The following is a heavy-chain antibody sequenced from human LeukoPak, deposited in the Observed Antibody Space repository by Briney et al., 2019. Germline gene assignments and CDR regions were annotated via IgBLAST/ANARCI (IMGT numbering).Heavy chain of an antibody. Sequence: PGGSLRLSCAASGFSFSDHYMDWVRQTPGKGPEWVGRSRNKVNSYTTEYAASVKGRFIISRDDSKNSLFLQMNSLKTDDTAVYYCTRASLSGSYFFYWGQGALVTVSS. CDR1: GFSFSDHY. D-gene: IGHD1-26*01. V-gene: IGHV3-72*01. CDR2: SRNKVNSYTT. J-gene: IGHJ4*02. CDR3: TRASLSGSYFFY.